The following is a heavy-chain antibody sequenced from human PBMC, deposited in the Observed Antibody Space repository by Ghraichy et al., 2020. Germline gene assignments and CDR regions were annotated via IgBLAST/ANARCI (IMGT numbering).Heavy chain of an antibody. D-gene: IGHD3-3*01. CDR1: GYTLTELS. J-gene: IGHJ6*02. CDR2: FDPEDGET. V-gene: IGHV1-24*01. Sequence: ASVKISCKVSGYTLTELSMHWVRQAPGKGLEWMGGFDPEDGETIYAQKFQGRVTMTEDTSTDTAYMELSSLRSEDTAVYYCATPTRITIFGVLTGDMDVWGQGTTVTVSS. CDR3: ATPTRITIFGVLTGDMDV.